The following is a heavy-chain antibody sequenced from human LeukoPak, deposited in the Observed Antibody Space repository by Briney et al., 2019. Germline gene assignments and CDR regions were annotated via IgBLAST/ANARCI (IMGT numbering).Heavy chain of an antibody. CDR3: ARLWDSSGSYLYYYYGMDV. CDR2: MNPNSGNT. V-gene: IGHV1-8*01. D-gene: IGHD6-19*01. J-gene: IGHJ6*02. Sequence: ASVKVSCKASGYTFTSYDINWVRQATGQGLEWMGWMNPNSGNTGYAQKFQGRVTMTRNTSISTAYMELSSLRSEDTAVYYCARLWDSSGSYLYYYYGMDVWGQGTTVTVSS. CDR1: GYTFTSYD.